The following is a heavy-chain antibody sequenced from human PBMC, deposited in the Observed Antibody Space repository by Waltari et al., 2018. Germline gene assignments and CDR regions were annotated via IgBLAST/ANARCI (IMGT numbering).Heavy chain of an antibody. V-gene: IGHV1-8*03. CDR1: GYTFTSYD. J-gene: IGHJ6*02. CDR3: ARGARLGELSLSRRDYGMDV. CDR2: MNPNSGNT. Sequence: QVQLVQSGAEVKKPGASVKVSCKASGYTFTSYDINWVRQATGQGLEWMGWMNPNSGNTGYAQKFQGRVTITRNTSISTAYMELSSLRSEDTAVYYCARGARLGELSLSRRDYGMDVWGQGTTVTVSS. D-gene: IGHD3-16*02.